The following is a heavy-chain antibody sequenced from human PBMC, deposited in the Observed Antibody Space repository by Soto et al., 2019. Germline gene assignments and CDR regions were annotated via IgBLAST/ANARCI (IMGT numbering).Heavy chain of an antibody. J-gene: IGHJ5*02. CDR2: IIPIFGTA. V-gene: IGHV1-69*13. CDR1: GGTFSSYA. CDR3: FGYCSGGSCYPSRLWFDP. Sequence: GASVKVSCKASGGTFSSYAISWVRQAPGQGLEWMGGIIPIFGTANYAQKFQGRVTITADESTSTAYMELSSLRSEDTAVYYCFGYCSGGSCYPSRLWFDPWGQGTLVTVSS. D-gene: IGHD2-15*01.